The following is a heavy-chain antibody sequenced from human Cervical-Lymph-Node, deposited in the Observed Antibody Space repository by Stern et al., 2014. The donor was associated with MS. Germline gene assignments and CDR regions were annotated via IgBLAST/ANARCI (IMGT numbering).Heavy chain of an antibody. J-gene: IGHJ6*02. V-gene: IGHV3-33*01. CDR1: GFTFSRYG. Sequence: VHLVESGGGVVQPGTSLRVSCVASGFTFSRYGMHWVRQAPGKGLEWVAVIWYDGNSQYYADAGRGRFTTSRDNSKKTRYLQMNRLSAVDTAVYYCARDGDGGVASYFGLDVWGQGTTVTVSS. CDR3: ARDGDGGVASYFGLDV. D-gene: IGHD7-27*01. CDR2: IWYDGNSQ.